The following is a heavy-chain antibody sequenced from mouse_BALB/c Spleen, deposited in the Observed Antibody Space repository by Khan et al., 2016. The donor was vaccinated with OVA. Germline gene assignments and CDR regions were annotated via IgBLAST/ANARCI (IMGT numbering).Heavy chain of an antibody. V-gene: IGHV5-17*02. J-gene: IGHJ2*01. Sequence: EVMLVESGGGLVQPGGSRKLSCAASGFTFSSYGMHWVRQAPEKGLEWVAYISGDSSTIYYADTVKGRFTISRDNPKNTLFLQMTSLMSEDTVMYYCATSYYYGYYFDYWGPGTTLTVSS. CDR2: ISGDSSTI. D-gene: IGHD1-1*01. CDR3: ATSYYYGYYFDY. CDR1: GFTFSSYG.